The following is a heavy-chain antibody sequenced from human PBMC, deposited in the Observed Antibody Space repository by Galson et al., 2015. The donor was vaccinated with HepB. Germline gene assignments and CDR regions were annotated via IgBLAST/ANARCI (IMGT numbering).Heavy chain of an antibody. V-gene: IGHV4-39*07. CDR1: GGSISSSSYY. Sequence: SETLSLTCTVSGGSISSSSYYWGWIRQPPGKGLEWIGYIYYSGSTHYNPSLKSRVTMSVDTSKNQFSLKLSSVTAVDTAVYYCARNPRIRGGMDVWGQGTTVTVSS. J-gene: IGHJ6*02. CDR3: ARNPRIRGGMDV. CDR2: IYYSGST.